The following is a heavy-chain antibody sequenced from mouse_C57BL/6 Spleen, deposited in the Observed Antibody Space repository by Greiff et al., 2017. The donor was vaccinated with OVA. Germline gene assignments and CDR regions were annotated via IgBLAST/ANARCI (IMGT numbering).Heavy chain of an antibody. Sequence: EVKLMESGPELVKPGASVKISCKASGYSFTDYNMNWVKQSNGKSLEWIGVINPNYGTTSYNQKFKGKATLTVDQSSSTAYMQLNSLTSEDSAVYYCAESHYYGSSPYYYAMDYWGQGTSVTVSS. CDR3: AESHYYGSSPYYYAMDY. V-gene: IGHV1-39*01. CDR2: INPNYGTT. J-gene: IGHJ4*01. CDR1: GYSFTDYN. D-gene: IGHD1-1*01.